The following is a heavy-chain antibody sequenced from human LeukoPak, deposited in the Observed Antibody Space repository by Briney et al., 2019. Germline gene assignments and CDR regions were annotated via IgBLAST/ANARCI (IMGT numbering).Heavy chain of an antibody. Sequence: SETLSLTCTVSGGSISSSSYYWGWIRQPPGKGLEWIGSIYYSGSTYYNPSLKSRVTISVDTSKNQFSLKLSSVTAADTAVYYCARVHYYYYMDVWGKGTTVTVSS. V-gene: IGHV4-39*07. CDR3: ARVHYYYYMDV. CDR1: GGSISSSSYY. CDR2: IYYSGST. J-gene: IGHJ6*03.